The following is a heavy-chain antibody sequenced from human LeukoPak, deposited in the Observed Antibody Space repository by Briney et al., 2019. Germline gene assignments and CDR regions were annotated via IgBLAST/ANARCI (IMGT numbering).Heavy chain of an antibody. Sequence: GGSLRLSCAASGFTFSSYGMSWVRQAPGKGLEWVSAISGSGGSTYYADSVKGRFTISRDNSKNTLYLQMNSLRAEDTAVYYCARDYNWGTDYWGQGTLVTVSS. CDR3: ARDYNWGTDY. D-gene: IGHD7-27*01. CDR1: GFTFSSYG. J-gene: IGHJ4*02. V-gene: IGHV3-23*01. CDR2: ISGSGGST.